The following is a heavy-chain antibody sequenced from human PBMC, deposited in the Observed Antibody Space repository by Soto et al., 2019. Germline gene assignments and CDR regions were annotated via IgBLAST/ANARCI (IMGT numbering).Heavy chain of an antibody. D-gene: IGHD6-13*01. Sequence: GGSLRLSCTASGFTFVDYAMSWVRQAPGKGLEWVGFIRSKAYGGTTEYAASVKGRFTISRDDSKSIAYLQMNSLKTEDTAVYYCTRVYPYSSSWSYFDYWGQGTLVTVSS. CDR3: TRVYPYSSSWSYFDY. J-gene: IGHJ4*02. CDR2: IRSKAYGGTT. V-gene: IGHV3-49*04. CDR1: GFTFVDYA.